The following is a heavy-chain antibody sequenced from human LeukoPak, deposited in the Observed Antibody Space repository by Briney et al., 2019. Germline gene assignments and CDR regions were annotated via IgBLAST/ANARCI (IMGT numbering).Heavy chain of an antibody. CDR2: ISRTSTYL. J-gene: IGHJ4*02. Sequence: GGSLRLSCAASGFRFSTHDLNWVRQAPGKGLERVSYISRTSTYLYYADSVKGRFTISRDNDKNLLYLQMNNLRAEDTAVYFCAKDTRKGGYYSDYWGQGTVVTVSS. V-gene: IGHV3-21*01. CDR3: AKDTRKGGYYSDY. CDR1: GFRFSTHD. D-gene: IGHD3-22*01.